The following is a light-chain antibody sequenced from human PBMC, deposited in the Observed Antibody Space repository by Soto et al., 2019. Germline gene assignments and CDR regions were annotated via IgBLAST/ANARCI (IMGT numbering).Light chain of an antibody. V-gene: IGLV1-40*01. CDR2: ANF. CDR3: QSYDSSLSGTVV. Sequence: QSALTQPPSVSGAPGQRVTISCTGSSSNIGAGYDVHWYQQLPGTAPKLLIYANFNRPSGVPDRFSGSKSGTSASLAITALQAEDEADYYCQSYDSSLSGTVVFGGGTKVTVL. CDR1: SSNIGAGYD. J-gene: IGLJ2*01.